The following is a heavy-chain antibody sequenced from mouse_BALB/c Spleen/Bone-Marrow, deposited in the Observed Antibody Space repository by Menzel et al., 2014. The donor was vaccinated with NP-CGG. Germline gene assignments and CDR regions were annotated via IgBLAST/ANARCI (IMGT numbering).Heavy chain of an antibody. V-gene: IGHV5-6-2*01. CDR1: GFTFSSYY. Sequence: EVNVVESGGGLVKLGGSLKLSCAASGFTFSSYYMSWVRQTPEKRLELVAAINSNGGSTYYPDTVKGRFTIFRDNAKNTLYLQMSSLKSEDTALYYCARQGYPYFDYWGQGTTLTVSS. CDR2: INSNGGST. D-gene: IGHD2-14*01. J-gene: IGHJ2*01. CDR3: ARQGYPYFDY.